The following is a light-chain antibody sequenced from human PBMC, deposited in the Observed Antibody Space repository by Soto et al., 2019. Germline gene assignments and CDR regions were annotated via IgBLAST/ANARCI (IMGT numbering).Light chain of an antibody. J-gene: IGKJ4*01. CDR2: AAS. Sequence: DIQMTQSPSTLSASVGDTVTITCRASQGIASWLDWYQHKPGKAPKLLIYAASSLQSGVPSRFSGSGSGTDFILTITNLQPEDFATYYCQQANSFPLTFGGGTKVDIK. CDR3: QQANSFPLT. V-gene: IGKV1-12*01. CDR1: QGIASW.